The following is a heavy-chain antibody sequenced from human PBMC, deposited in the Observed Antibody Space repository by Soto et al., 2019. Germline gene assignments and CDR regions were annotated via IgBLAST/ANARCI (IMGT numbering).Heavy chain of an antibody. CDR3: ATDSLYDYVWGSYRNRGAFDI. D-gene: IGHD3-16*02. J-gene: IGHJ3*02. CDR2: FDPEDGET. V-gene: IGHV1-24*01. Sequence: ASVKVSCKVSGYTLTELSMHWVRQAPGKGLEWMGGFDPEDGETIYAQKFQGRVTMTEDTSTDTAYMELSSLRSEDTAVYYCATDSLYDYVWGSYRNRGAFDIWGQGTMVTVSS. CDR1: GYTLTELS.